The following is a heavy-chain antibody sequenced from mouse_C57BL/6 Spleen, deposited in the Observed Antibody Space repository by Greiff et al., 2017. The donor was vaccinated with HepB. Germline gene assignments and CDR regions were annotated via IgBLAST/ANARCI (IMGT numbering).Heavy chain of an antibody. V-gene: IGHV5-4*01. CDR1: GFTFSSYA. J-gene: IGHJ1*03. CDR2: ISDGGSYT. Sequence: EVNLVESGGGLVKPGGSLKLSCAASGFTFSSYAMSWVRQTPEKRLEWVATISDGGSYTYYPDNVKGRFTISRDNAKNNLYLQMSHLKSEDTAMYYCAREGAYFDVWGTGTTVTVSS. CDR3: AREGAYFDV.